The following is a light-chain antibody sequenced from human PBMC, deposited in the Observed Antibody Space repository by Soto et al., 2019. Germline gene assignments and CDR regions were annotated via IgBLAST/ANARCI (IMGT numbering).Light chain of an antibody. Sequence: LTQPASVSGSPGQSIAISCTGTSSDVGGYNFVSWYQQHPGKAPKLMIYDVSNRPSGVSNRFSGSKSGNTASLTISGLQAEDEADYYCSSYTSSSTRVFGTGTKVTVL. CDR1: SSDVGGYNF. V-gene: IGLV2-14*01. CDR3: SSYTSSSTRV. CDR2: DVS. J-gene: IGLJ1*01.